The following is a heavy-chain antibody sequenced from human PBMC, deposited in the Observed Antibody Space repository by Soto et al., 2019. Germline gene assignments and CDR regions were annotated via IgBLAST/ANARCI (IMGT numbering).Heavy chain of an antibody. D-gene: IGHD3-10*01. CDR1: GFSLSTRAMC. Sequence: PTLVHPPQTLTLTCTFSGFSLSTRAMCVSWIRQSPGKALEWLALINWDDDKYYNTSLKTRLTISKDTSKNQVVLTMTNMDPVDTATYYCARIPGYYGSQSYTFFDYWGPGTLVTVSS. J-gene: IGHJ4*02. CDR3: ARIPGYYGSQSYTFFDY. CDR2: INWDDDK. V-gene: IGHV2-70*01.